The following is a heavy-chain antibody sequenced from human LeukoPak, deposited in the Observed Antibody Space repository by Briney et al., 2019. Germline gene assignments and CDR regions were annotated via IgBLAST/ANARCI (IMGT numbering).Heavy chain of an antibody. CDR3: AKTRPLDSSSWSHGDY. V-gene: IGHV3-23*01. CDR1: GFTFSSYW. D-gene: IGHD6-13*01. Sequence: PGGSLRLSCAASGFTFSSYWMSWVRQAPGKGLEWVSAISGSGDSTYYGDSVKGRFTISRDNSKNTLYLQMNSLSAEDTAVYYCAKTRPLDSSSWSHGDYWGQGTLVTVSS. J-gene: IGHJ4*02. CDR2: ISGSGDST.